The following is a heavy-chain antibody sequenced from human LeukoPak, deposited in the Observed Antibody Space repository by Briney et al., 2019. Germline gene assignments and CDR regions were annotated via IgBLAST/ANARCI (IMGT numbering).Heavy chain of an antibody. J-gene: IGHJ3*02. CDR2: IKQDGSEK. D-gene: IGHD1-26*01. CDR1: GFTFSSYW. V-gene: IGHV3-7*01. CDR3: ARSRGGATPPFDAFDI. Sequence: GGSLRLSCAASGFTFSSYWMSWVRQAPGKGLEWVANIKQDGSEKYYVDSVKGRFTISRDNAKNSLYLQMNSLRAEDTAVYYCARSRGGATPPFDAFDIWGQGTMVTVSS.